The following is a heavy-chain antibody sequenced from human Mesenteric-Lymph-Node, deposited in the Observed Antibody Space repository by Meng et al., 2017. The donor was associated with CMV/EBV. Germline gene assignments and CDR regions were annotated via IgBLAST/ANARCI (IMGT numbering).Heavy chain of an antibody. CDR2: IYYSGST. CDR1: GDSVSSGTYY. V-gene: IGHV4-39*07. J-gene: IGHJ4*02. CDR3: ARVVVAATIYYFDC. Sequence: SETLSLTCTVSGDSVSSGTYYWSWIRQPPGKGLEWIGSIYYSGSTYYNPSLKSRVTMSVDTSKNQFSLKLSSVTAADTAVYYCARVVVAATIYYFDCWGQGTLVTVSS. D-gene: IGHD2-15*01.